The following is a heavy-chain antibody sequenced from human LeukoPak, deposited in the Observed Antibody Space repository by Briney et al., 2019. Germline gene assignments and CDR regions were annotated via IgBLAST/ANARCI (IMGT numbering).Heavy chain of an antibody. CDR2: ISGSGGNT. CDR1: GFTFSDYY. Sequence: GGSLRLSCAASGFTFSDYYMSWIRQAPGKGLEWVSSISGSGGNTYYADSVKGRFTISRDNSKNTLYLQMNSLRVEDTAVYYCAKDYSSGWYDYWGQGTLVTVSS. V-gene: IGHV3-23*01. J-gene: IGHJ4*02. CDR3: AKDYSSGWYDY. D-gene: IGHD6-19*01.